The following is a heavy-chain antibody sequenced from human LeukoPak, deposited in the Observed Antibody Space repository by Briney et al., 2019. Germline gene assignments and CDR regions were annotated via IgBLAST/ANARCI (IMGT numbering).Heavy chain of an antibody. Sequence: PGGSLRLSCAASGFTVSRNYMSWVRHAPGKGLQWVSVIYSDGSTYYTGSVKGRFTISRDNSKNTRYLQMNSLRAEETAVYYCAKWGCISTSCSIPLYYYIDVWGKGTTVTVSS. J-gene: IGHJ6*03. CDR3: AKWGCISTSCSIPLYYYIDV. V-gene: IGHV3-53*01. CDR2: IYSDGST. CDR1: GFTVSRNY. D-gene: IGHD2-2*01.